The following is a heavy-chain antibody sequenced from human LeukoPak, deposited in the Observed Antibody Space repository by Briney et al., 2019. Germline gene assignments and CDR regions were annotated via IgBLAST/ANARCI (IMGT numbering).Heavy chain of an antibody. CDR3: ARLPYYSGSGRGGVDY. CDR1: GGSISDSSYF. D-gene: IGHD3-10*01. V-gene: IGHV4-39*01. J-gene: IGHJ4*02. Sequence: PSETLSLTCTVSGGSISDSSYFWGWIRQPPGKGLEWIGSVYYSGRTYYYPSLKSRVTISVDTSRNQFSLKLSSMTAADTAVFYCARLPYYSGSGRGGVDYWGQGTLVTVSS. CDR2: VYYSGRT.